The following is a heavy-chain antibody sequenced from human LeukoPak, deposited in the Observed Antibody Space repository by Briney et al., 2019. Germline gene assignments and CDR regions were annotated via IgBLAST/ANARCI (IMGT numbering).Heavy chain of an antibody. D-gene: IGHD5-24*01. CDR3: ARDSGYNVNDHDVNAFDI. CDR2: INHGGST. CDR1: GESFSGFY. J-gene: IGHJ3*02. Sequence: SETLSLTCAVYGESFSGFYWSWIRQSPGKGLEWIGEINHGGSTNYNPSLKTRVTISVDTSKNQFSLKLSSVTAADTALYYCARDSGYNVNDHDVNAFDIWGQGTMVTISS. V-gene: IGHV4-34*01.